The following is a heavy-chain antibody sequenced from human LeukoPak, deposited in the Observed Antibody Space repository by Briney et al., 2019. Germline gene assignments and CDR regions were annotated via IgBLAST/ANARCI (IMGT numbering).Heavy chain of an antibody. J-gene: IGHJ6*02. D-gene: IGHD3-3*01. CDR3: AKSCYESWSAYSHDYNMDV. Sequence: PGGSLRLSCAASGFTFSNYAMTWVRQATGKGLDWVSGISGSGSNTYHADSVKDRFTISRDNSKNTLYLQMNSLRAEAPAVSYCAKSCYESWSAYSHDYNMDVWGQGTPVTVSS. CDR2: ISGSGSNT. CDR1: GFTFSNYA. V-gene: IGHV3-23*01.